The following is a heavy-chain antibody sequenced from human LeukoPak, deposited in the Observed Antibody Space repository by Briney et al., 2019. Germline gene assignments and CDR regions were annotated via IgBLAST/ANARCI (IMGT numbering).Heavy chain of an antibody. V-gene: IGHV1-2*02. J-gene: IGHJ5*02. CDR2: INPNSGGT. Sequence: ASVKVSCKASGYTFTGYYMHWVRQAPGQGLEGMGWINPNSGGTYYAQKFQGRVTMTSDTSISTAYMELSRLRSDNTAVYYCARVAGGRYCSSTSCYMRGWFDPWGQGTLVTVSS. CDR3: ARVAGGRYCSSTSCYMRGWFDP. CDR1: GYTFTGYY. D-gene: IGHD2-2*02.